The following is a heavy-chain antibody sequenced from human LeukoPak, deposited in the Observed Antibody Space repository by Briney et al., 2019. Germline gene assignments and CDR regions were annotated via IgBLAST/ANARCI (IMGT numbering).Heavy chain of an antibody. CDR2: ISWNSGSI. CDR3: AKVGARSPWAFDY. CDR1: GFTFDDYA. D-gene: IGHD1-26*01. Sequence: QTGGSLRLSCAASGFTFDDYAMHWVRQAPGKGLEWVSGISWNSGSIGYADSVKGRFTISRDNAKNSLYLQMNSLRAEDTALYYCAKVGARSPWAFDYWGQGTLVTVSS. J-gene: IGHJ4*02. V-gene: IGHV3-9*01.